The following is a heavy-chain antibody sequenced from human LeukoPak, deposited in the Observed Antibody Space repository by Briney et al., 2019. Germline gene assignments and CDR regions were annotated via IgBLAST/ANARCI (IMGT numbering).Heavy chain of an antibody. D-gene: IGHD6-13*01. V-gene: IGHV3-9*01. CDR2: ISWNSGTI. J-gene: IGHJ4*02. CDR3: ARDRADKLFDY. CDR1: GFTFDNYA. Sequence: GGSLRLSCAASGFTFDNYAMNWVRQVPGKGLEWISLISWNSGTIDYADSVKGRFTISRDNANNFLYPQMNSLRAEDTAVYYCARDRADKLFDYWGQGTLVTVSS.